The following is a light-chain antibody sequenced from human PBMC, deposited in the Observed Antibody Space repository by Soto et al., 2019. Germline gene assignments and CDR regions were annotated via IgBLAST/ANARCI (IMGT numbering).Light chain of an antibody. CDR1: QSVTSSY. CDR3: QQNGKLPIT. Sequence: EIVLTESPGTLSLSPGERATLSCRASQSVTSSYLTWYQQKPGQAPRLLLYGASTRAAGIPDRFSGSGSGKDFTLTISSLEIEDFAVYYCQQNGKLPITFGQGNDWRL. CDR2: GAS. J-gene: IGKJ5*01. V-gene: IGKV3-20*01.